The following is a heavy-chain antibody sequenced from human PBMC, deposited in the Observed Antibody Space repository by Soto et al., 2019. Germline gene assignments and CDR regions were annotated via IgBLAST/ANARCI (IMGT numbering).Heavy chain of an antibody. J-gene: IGHJ6*02. CDR3: ARDHGPAILTGDTYYYYGMEV. V-gene: IGHV4-59*01. CDR1: GGSISSYY. CDR2: IYYSGST. Sequence: SETLSLTCTVSGGSISSYYWSWIRQPPGKGLEWIGYIYYSGSTNYNPSLKSRVTISVDTSKNQFSLKLSSVTAADTAVYYCARDHGPAILTGDTYYYYGMEVWGQGTTVIVSS. D-gene: IGHD3-9*01.